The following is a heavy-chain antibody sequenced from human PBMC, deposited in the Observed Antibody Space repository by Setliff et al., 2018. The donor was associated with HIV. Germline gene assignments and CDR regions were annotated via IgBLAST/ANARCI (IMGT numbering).Heavy chain of an antibody. CDR3: ARGIVGTTMVFDY. Sequence: GGSLRLSCDASGFIFDYYGMSWVRQVPGKGLEWVCSMNWSGSSTAYTDSVKGRFTISRDNAKNSVFLQMNSLRAEDTALYYCARGIVGTTMVFDYWGQGTLVTVSS. V-gene: IGHV3-20*04. CDR1: GFIFDYYG. CDR2: MNWSGSST. D-gene: IGHD3-10*01. J-gene: IGHJ4*02.